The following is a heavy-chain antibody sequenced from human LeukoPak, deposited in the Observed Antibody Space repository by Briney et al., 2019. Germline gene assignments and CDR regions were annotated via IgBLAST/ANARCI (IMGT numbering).Heavy chain of an antibody. J-gene: IGHJ3*02. CDR3: ARGHRSVYYYDSCGHPRDAFDI. Sequence: GGSLRLSCAASGFTFSSYWMHWVRQGPGKGLVWVSRINSDGSSTSYADSVKGRFTISRDNAKNTLYLQMNSLRAEDTAVYYCARGHRSVYYYDSCGHPRDAFDIWGQGTMVTVSS. V-gene: IGHV3-74*01. D-gene: IGHD3-22*01. CDR1: GFTFSSYW. CDR2: INSDGSST.